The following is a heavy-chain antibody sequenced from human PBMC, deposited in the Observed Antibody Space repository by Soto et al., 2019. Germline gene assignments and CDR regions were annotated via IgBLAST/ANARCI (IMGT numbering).Heavy chain of an antibody. CDR3: AKDPSYGSGSYYYYYYGMDV. D-gene: IGHD3-10*01. CDR2: ISGSGGST. CDR1: GFTFSSYA. J-gene: IGHJ6*02. Sequence: EVQVLESGGGLVQPGGSLRLSCAASGFTFSSYAMSWVRQAPGKGLEWVSAISGSGGSTYHADSVRGRFTISRDNSKNTLYLQKSSLRAEDTAVYYCAKDPSYGSGSYYYYYYGMDVWGQGTTVTVSS. V-gene: IGHV3-23*01.